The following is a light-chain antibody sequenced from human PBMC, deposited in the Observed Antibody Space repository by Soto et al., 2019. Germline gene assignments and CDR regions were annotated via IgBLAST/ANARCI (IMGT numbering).Light chain of an antibody. CDR3: MQTVQTPRLT. V-gene: IGKV2-28*01. CDR2: LGS. J-gene: IGKJ4*01. Sequence: DIVMTQSPLSLPVTPGEPASISCRSSQSLLQSNGYTYLDWYLQKPGQSPQLLIYLGSNRASGVPDRFSGSGSGTDFTLKISRVEAEDAGVYYCMQTVQTPRLTFGGGTKVEIK. CDR1: QSLLQSNGYTY.